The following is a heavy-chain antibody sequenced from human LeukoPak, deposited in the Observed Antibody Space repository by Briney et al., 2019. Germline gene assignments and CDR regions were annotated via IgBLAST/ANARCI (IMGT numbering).Heavy chain of an antibody. J-gene: IGHJ2*01. CDR3: ARALMTLVRGVPRHTWFDL. V-gene: IGHV4-34*01. CDR1: GGSFSGYY. CDR2: IYRGGNT. Sequence: SETLSLTCAVFGGSFSGYYWTWVRQAPGKGLEWIGEIYRGGNTNYNTSLDNRVTISRDSSKNQFSLKVISLTAADTAVFYCARALMTLVRGVPRHTWFDLWGRGTLVTVSS. D-gene: IGHD3-10*01.